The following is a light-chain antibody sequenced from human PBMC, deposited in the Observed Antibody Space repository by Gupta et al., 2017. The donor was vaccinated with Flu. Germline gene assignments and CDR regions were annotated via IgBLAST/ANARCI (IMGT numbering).Light chain of an antibody. CDR2: EVS. CDR1: SSDVGGYNY. CDR3: SSYAGINNLV. V-gene: IGLV2-8*01. Sequence: SALPQPPSASGSPGPSVTISCTGTSSDVGGYNYVSWYQQHPDKAPKLMIYEVSKRPAGVPDRFSGSKSGNTASLTVSGLQAEDEADYYCSSYAGINNLVFGGGTKLTVL. J-gene: IGLJ2*01.